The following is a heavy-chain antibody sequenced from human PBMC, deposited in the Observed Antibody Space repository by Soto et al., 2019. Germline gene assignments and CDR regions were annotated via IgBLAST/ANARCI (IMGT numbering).Heavy chain of an antibody. V-gene: IGHV3-15*07. J-gene: IGHJ4*02. CDR3: TTVRWLHNGNDY. CDR2: IKSKIDGGTT. Sequence: GGSLRLSCAASGFTFSNAWMNWVRQAPGKGLEWVGRIKSKIDGGTTDYAAPVKGRFTISRDDSKNTLYLQMNSLKTEDTAVYYCTTVRWLHNGNDYWGQGTLVTVSS. CDR1: GFTFSNAW. D-gene: IGHD5-12*01.